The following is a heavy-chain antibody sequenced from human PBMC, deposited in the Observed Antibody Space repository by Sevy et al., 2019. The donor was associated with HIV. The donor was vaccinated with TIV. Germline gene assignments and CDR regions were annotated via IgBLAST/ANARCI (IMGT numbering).Heavy chain of an antibody. CDR1: GDSISSGDYY. CDR3: ARAHGPRYERWLQLLRYFDY. Sequence: SETPSLTCTVSGDSISSGDYYWSWIRQPPGKGLEWIGYIYYSGSTYYNPSLKSRVTISVDTSKNQFSLKLSSVTAADTAVYYCARAHGPRYERWLQLLRYFDYWGQGTLVTVSS. V-gene: IGHV4-30-4*01. J-gene: IGHJ4*02. D-gene: IGHD5-12*01. CDR2: IYYSGST.